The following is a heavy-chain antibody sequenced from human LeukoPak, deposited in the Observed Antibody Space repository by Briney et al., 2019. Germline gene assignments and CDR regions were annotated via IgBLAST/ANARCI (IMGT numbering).Heavy chain of an antibody. CDR2: IYYSGDT. D-gene: IGHD2-15*01. J-gene: IGHJ4*02. CDR3: ARPHSYTDYYFDY. CDR1: GGSISSYY. Sequence: SETLPLTCTVSGGSISSYYWSWIRQPPGKELEWIGFIYYSGDTYYNPSLKGRVTISVDTSKNQFSLKLTSVTAADTAVYYCARPHSYTDYYFDYWGQGTLVTVSS. V-gene: IGHV4-59*04.